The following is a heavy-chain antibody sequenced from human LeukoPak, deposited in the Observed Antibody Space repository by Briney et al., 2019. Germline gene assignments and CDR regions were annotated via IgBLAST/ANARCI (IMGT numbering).Heavy chain of an antibody. V-gene: IGHV3-23*01. CDR1: GFTFSSYW. CDR2: ISGSGGST. Sequence: GGSLRLSCAASGFTFSSYWMSWVRQAPGKGLEWVSAISGSGGSTYYADSVKGRFTISRDNSKNTLYLQMNSLRAEDTAVYYCAKDAPYSSTNTRWFDPWGQGTLVTVSS. J-gene: IGHJ5*02. CDR3: AKDAPYSSTNTRWFDP. D-gene: IGHD6-13*01.